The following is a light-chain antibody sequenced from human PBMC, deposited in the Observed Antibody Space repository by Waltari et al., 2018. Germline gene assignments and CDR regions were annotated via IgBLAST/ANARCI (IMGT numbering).Light chain of an antibody. Sequence: EIALTQSPGTLSLSVGERATVSCRASESVSRALAWYQQKPGQAPRLLIYGASTRATGIPDRFSVSGSGTDFSLTISRLEPDDFAVYYCQHYLRLPVTFGQGTTVEI. CDR2: GAS. V-gene: IGKV3-20*01. J-gene: IGKJ1*01. CDR1: ESVSRA. CDR3: QHYLRLPVT.